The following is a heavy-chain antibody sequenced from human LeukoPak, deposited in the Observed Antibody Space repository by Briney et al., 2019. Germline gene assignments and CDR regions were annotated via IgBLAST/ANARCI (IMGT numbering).Heavy chain of an antibody. J-gene: IGHJ4*02. D-gene: IGHD6-25*01. V-gene: IGHV1-69*13. CDR3: AGGAASFDY. Sequence: GASVKVSCKASGGTFSSYAISWVRQTPGQGLEWMGGIIPIFGTANYAQKFQGRVTITADESTSTAYMELSSLRSEETAVYYCAGGAASFDYWGQGTLVTVSS. CDR2: IIPIFGTA. CDR1: GGTFSSYA.